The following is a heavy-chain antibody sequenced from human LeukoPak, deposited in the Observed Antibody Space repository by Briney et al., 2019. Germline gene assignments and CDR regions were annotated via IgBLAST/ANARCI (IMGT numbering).Heavy chain of an antibody. CDR3: VSTMTFDY. J-gene: IGHJ4*02. CDR1: GFMFSSHW. Sequence: PGGSLRLSCAPSGFMFSSHWMSWVRQAPGKGLEWVANINQDGSQKYYMDSVKGRFTISRDNAKSSLYLQMNSLRAEDTAVYFCVSTMTFDYWGQGTLVTVSS. V-gene: IGHV3-7*01. CDR2: INQDGSQK. D-gene: IGHD3-22*01.